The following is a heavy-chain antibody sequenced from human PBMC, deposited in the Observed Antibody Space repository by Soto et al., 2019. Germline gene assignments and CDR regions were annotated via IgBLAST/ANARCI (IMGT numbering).Heavy chain of an antibody. CDR1: GGSISSGGYS. CDR2: IYHSGST. D-gene: IGHD3-16*01. Sequence: SETLSLTCAVSGGSISSGGYSWSWIRQPPGKGLEWIGYIYHSGSTYYNPSLKSRVTISVDRSKNQFSLKLSSVTAADTAVYYCARRSNYDYVWGSYKNAFAIWGQGTMVPVSS. V-gene: IGHV4-30-2*01. CDR3: ARRSNYDYVWGSYKNAFAI. J-gene: IGHJ3*02.